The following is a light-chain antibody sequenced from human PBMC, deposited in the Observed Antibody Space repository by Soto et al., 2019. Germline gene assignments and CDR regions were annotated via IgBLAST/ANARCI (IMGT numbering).Light chain of an antibody. CDR2: GAS. V-gene: IGKV3-20*01. CDR1: QTISSKY. Sequence: EILLTQSPVTLSWSPGERVTLSCRASQTISSKYLAWYHQKPGQAPRLLIYGASSRATGIPERISGSGSGTDFTLTITRVEPEDFAVYYCQQYVTTPITFGHGTRLEI. CDR3: QQYVTTPIT. J-gene: IGKJ5*01.